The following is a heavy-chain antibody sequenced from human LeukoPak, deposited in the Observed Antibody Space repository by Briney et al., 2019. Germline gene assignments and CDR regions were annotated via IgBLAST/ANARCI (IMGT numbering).Heavy chain of an antibody. J-gene: IGHJ4*02. CDR3: ARNWLEKHFDY. CDR1: GFTFSSYA. Sequence: GGSLRLSCAASGFTFSSYAMSWVRQAPGKGLEWVAVIWYDGSNKYYADSVKGRFTISRDNSKNTLYLQMNSLRAEDTAVYYCARNWLEKHFDYWGQGTLVTVSS. V-gene: IGHV3-33*08. D-gene: IGHD6-19*01. CDR2: IWYDGSNK.